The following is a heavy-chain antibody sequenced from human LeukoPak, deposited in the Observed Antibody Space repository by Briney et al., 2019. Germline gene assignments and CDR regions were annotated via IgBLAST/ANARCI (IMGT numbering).Heavy chain of an antibody. CDR1: GYTFTSYD. V-gene: IGHV1-8*03. CDR3: ARAGIGFPDY. J-gene: IGHJ4*02. D-gene: IGHD2-21*01. Sequence: ASVKVSCKASGYTFTSYDINWVRQATGQGVEWMGWRNPNSANTAYAQKVQGRVTITRNTSTSTAYMELSSLRSEDTAVYYCARAGIGFPDYWGQGTLVTVSS. CDR2: RNPNSANT.